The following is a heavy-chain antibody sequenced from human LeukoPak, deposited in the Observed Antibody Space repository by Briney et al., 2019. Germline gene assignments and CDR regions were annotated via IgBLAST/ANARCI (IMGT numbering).Heavy chain of an antibody. J-gene: IGHJ6*02. Sequence: ASVKVSCKASGYTFTSYGISWVRQAPGQGLEWMGWISAYNGNTNYAQKLQGRVTMTTDTSTSTAHMELRSLRSDDTAVYYCARDPGSSWFYYYYYGMDVWGQGTTVTVSS. D-gene: IGHD6-13*01. CDR2: ISAYNGNT. V-gene: IGHV1-18*01. CDR1: GYTFTSYG. CDR3: ARDPGSSWFYYYYYGMDV.